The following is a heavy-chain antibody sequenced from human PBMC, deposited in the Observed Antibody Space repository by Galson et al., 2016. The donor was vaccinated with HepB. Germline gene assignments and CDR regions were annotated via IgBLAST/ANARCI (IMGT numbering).Heavy chain of an antibody. CDR3: ARETWGLRVPDY. Sequence: ETLSLTCAVSGYSISNGHNWGWIRPPPGKGLEWIGSVHHSGSAFYNPSFRGRVTISVDTSENQVSLNLRSVTAEDTAVYYCARETWGLRVPDYWGQGTLVTVSS. J-gene: IGHJ4*02. D-gene: IGHD3-16*01. CDR1: GYSISNGHN. CDR2: VHHSGSA. V-gene: IGHV4-38-2*02.